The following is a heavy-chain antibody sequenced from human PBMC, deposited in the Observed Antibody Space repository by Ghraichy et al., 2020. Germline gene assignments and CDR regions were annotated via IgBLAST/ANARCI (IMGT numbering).Heavy chain of an antibody. J-gene: IGHJ4*02. CDR3: ARDRYCSSTSCRIFDY. CDR1: GGSISSGGYY. Sequence: LSLTCTVSGGSISSGGYYWSWIRQHPGKGLEWIGYIYYSGSTYYNPSLKSRVTISVDTSKNQFSLKLSSVTAADTAVYYCARDRYCSSTSCRIFDYWGQGTLVTVSS. CDR2: IYYSGST. D-gene: IGHD2-2*01. V-gene: IGHV4-31*03.